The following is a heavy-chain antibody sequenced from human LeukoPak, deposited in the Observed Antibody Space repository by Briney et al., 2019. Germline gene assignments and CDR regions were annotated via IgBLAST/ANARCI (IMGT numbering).Heavy chain of an antibody. CDR1: GFTFSSYG. Sequence: GGSLRLSCAASGFTFSSYGMNWVRQAPGKGLEWVSYISSSGSTIYYADSVKGRFTISRDNAKNSLYLQMNSLRAEDTAVYYCARDGNYYDSSGYPFDYWGQGTLVTVSS. V-gene: IGHV3-48*03. D-gene: IGHD3-22*01. CDR2: ISSSGSTI. CDR3: ARDGNYYDSSGYPFDY. J-gene: IGHJ4*02.